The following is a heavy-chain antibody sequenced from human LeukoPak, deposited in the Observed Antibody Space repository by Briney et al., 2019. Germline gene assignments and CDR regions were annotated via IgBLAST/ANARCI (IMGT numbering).Heavy chain of an antibody. V-gene: IGHV4-34*01. Sequence: SETLSLTCAVYGGSCDDYYCSWVRQPPGKGLEWIGEIHPHGIFYYNSSLVRRVTISIDTSKTQFSLRLTSVTAADTAFYYCARGRDRSKAGDHWGQGSLVTVSS. CDR3: ARGRDRSKAGDH. CDR2: IHPHGIF. CDR1: GGSCDDYY. J-gene: IGHJ4*02. D-gene: IGHD5-24*01.